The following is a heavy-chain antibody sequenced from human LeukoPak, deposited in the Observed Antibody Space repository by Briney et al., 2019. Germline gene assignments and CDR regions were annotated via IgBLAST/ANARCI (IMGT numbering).Heavy chain of an antibody. D-gene: IGHD3-10*01. V-gene: IGHV4-31*03. CDR1: GGSISSGGYY. J-gene: IGHJ5*02. Sequence: SQTLSLTCTVSGGSISSGGYYWSWIRQHPGKGLEWIGYIYYSGSTYYNPSLKSRVTISVDTSKNQFSLKLSSVTAADTAEYYCARARTGMFWFDPWGQGTLVTVSS. CDR3: ARARTGMFWFDP. CDR2: IYYSGST.